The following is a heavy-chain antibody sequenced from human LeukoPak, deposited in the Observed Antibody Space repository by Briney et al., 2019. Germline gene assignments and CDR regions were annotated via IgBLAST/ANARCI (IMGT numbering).Heavy chain of an antibody. J-gene: IGHJ4*02. D-gene: IGHD4-17*01. CDR1: GYTFTNYG. CDR2: ISVSTGNT. V-gene: IGHV1-18*01. Sequence: ASVEVSCKASGYTFTNYGVTWVRQAPGQGLERMGWISVSTGNTKYSEKLQGRVTLTKDTSTSATYMRLTSLSSDDTAVYYCARAIGGDPYYFDSWGQGALVTVSS. CDR3: ARAIGGDPYYFDS.